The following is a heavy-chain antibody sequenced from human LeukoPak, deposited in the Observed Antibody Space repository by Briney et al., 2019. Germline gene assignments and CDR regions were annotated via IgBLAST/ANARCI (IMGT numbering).Heavy chain of an antibody. J-gene: IGHJ6*03. CDR3: ARHDYDGISGLYYYYYMDV. CDR1: GYSFTSYW. D-gene: IGHD4-23*01. Sequence: GESLKISCKGSGYSFTSYWIGWVRQMPGKGLEWMGIIYPGDSDTKYSPSFQGQVTISADKSISTAYLQWSSLKASDTAMYYCARHDYDGISGLYYYYYMDVWGKGTTVTVSS. V-gene: IGHV5-51*01. CDR2: IYPGDSDT.